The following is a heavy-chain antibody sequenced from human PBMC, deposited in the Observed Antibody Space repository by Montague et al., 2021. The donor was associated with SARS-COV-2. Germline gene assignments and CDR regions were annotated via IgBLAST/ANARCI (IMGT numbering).Heavy chain of an antibody. V-gene: IGHV4-31*03. D-gene: IGHD3-10*01. CDR2: IYYSGST. J-gene: IGHJ6*02. Sequence: TLSLTCTVSGGSISSGGYYWSWIRQPPGKGLEWIGYIYYSGSTYYNPSLKSRVTISVDTSKNQFSLKLSSVTAADTAVYYCARESGLLWYGEFFDAGGMDVWGQGTPVTVSS. CDR3: ARESGLLWYGEFFDAGGMDV. CDR1: GGSISSGGYY.